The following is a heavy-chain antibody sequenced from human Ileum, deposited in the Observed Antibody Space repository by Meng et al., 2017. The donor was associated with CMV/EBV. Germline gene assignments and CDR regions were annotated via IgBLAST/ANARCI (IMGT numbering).Heavy chain of an antibody. J-gene: IGHJ4*02. CDR3: ARGIHDFWSGTYFDY. CDR2: IASSGTT. Sequence: VQLKRSGPGLANPSEPLSPPRTASGGAFNEYRCTWSRQSAGKGLGWIGRIASSGTTYLNPSLESRISMSVDKAKNQFSLKLISVTAADTALYFCARGIHDFWSGTYFDYWGQGLLVTVSS. CDR1: GGAFNEYR. V-gene: IGHV4-4*07. D-gene: IGHD3-3*01.